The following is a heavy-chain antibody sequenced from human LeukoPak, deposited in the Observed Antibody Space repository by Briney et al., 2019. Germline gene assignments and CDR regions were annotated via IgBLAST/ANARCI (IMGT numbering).Heavy chain of an antibody. CDR1: GYTFTSYY. Sequence: ASVKVSCKASGYTFTSYYMHWVRQAPGQGLEWMGIINPSGGSTSYAQKFQGRVTMTRDTSTSTVYMELSSLRSEDTAVYYCARDFGGYCSSTSCYDYYYYYMGVWGKGTTVTVSS. J-gene: IGHJ6*03. CDR2: INPSGGST. CDR3: ARDFGGYCSSTSCYDYYYYYMGV. D-gene: IGHD2-2*01. V-gene: IGHV1-46*01.